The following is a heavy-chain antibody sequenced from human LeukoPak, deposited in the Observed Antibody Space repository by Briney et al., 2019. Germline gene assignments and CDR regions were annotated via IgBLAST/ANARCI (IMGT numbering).Heavy chain of an antibody. V-gene: IGHV5-51*01. CDR3: SRQEYCSGGSCYTWFDP. CDR1: GYIFNNYW. J-gene: IGHJ5*02. D-gene: IGHD2-15*01. CDR2: IFPGDSDT. Sequence: GESLKISCKGSGYIFNNYWIGWVRQMPGKGLEWMGIIFPGDSDTRYSPSFQGQVTISADKSISTAYLQWSSLKASDTAMYYCSRQEYCSGGSCYTWFDPWGQGTLVTVSS.